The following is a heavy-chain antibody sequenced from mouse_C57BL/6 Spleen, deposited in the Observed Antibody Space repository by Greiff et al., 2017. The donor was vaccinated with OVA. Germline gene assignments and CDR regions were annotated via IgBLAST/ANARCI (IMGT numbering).Heavy chain of an antibody. CDR1: GYAFTNYL. V-gene: IGHV1-54*01. Sequence: QVQLQQSGAELVRPGTSVKVSCKASGYAFTNYLIEWVKQRPGQGLEWIGVINPGSGGTNYNETFKGKATLTADKSSSTAYMQLSSLTSEDSAVYFCAREDFVGRCAYWGQGTLVTVSA. CDR3: AREDFVGRCAY. CDR2: INPGSGGT. J-gene: IGHJ3*01.